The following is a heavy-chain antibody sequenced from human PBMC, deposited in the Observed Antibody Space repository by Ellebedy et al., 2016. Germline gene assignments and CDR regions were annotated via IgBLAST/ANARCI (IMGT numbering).Heavy chain of an antibody. J-gene: IGHJ3*02. CDR3: ARVPFPLRGGHRGLDAFDI. V-gene: IGHV1-69*04. Sequence: SVKVSXXASGGTFSSYAISWVRQAPGQGLEWMGRIIPILGIANYAQKFQGRVTITADKSTSTAYMELSSLRSEDTAVYYCARVPFPLRGGHRGLDAFDIWGQGTMVTVSS. CDR1: GGTFSSYA. CDR2: IIPILGIA. D-gene: IGHD3-16*01.